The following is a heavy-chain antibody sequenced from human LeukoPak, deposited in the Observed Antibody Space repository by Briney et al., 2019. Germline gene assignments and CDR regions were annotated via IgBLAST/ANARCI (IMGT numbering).Heavy chain of an antibody. CDR2: IYPGDSDT. D-gene: IGHD3-3*01. Sequence: GESLKISCKGSGYSFTSYWIGWVRQMPGKGLEWMGIIYPGDSDTRYSPSFQGQVTISADKSISTAYLQWSSLKASDTAMYYCARQITIFGVVIRAFDIWGQGTMVTVSS. CDR1: GYSFTSYW. J-gene: IGHJ3*02. V-gene: IGHV5-51*01. CDR3: ARQITIFGVVIRAFDI.